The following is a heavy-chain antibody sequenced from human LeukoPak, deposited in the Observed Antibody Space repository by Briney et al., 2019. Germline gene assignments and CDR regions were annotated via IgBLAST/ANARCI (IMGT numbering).Heavy chain of an antibody. D-gene: IGHD2-15*01. J-gene: IGHJ6*02. Sequence: AASVKVSCKASGGTFSSYAISWVRQAPGQGLEWMGGIIPIFGTANYAQKFQGRVTITADESTCTAYMELSSLRSEDTAVYYCARDSAYCSGGSCRRVYYYYYYGMDVWGQGTTVTVSS. CDR1: GGTFSSYA. V-gene: IGHV1-69*13. CDR2: IIPIFGTA. CDR3: ARDSAYCSGGSCRRVYYYYYYGMDV.